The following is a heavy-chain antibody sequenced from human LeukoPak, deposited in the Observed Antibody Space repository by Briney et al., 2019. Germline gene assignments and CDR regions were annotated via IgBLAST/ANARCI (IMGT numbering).Heavy chain of an antibody. D-gene: IGHD2-21*01. J-gene: IGHJ4*02. CDR2: ISTAGTTI. CDR3: ARVWQDYSGVDY. V-gene: IGHV3-48*02. CDR1: GFTFSGYH. Sequence: GGSLRLSCAASGFTFSGYHINWVRQAPGKGLEWISYISTAGTTIYYADSVKGRFAISRDNAKSSLYLQMNSLRDEDTAVYYCARVWQDYSGVDYWGQRTLVTVSS.